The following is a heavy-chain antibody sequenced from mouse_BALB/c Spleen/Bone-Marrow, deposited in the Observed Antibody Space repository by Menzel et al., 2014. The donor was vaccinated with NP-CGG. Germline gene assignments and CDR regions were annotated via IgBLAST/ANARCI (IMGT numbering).Heavy chain of an antibody. CDR2: IYPGDGDT. Sequence: QVQLKESGAELVRPGSSVKISCKASGYAFSSYWMNWVKQRPGQGLEWIGQIYPGDGDTNYNGKFKGKATLTADKSSSTAYVQLSSLTSEDSAVYFCARFITTVVADYWGQGTTLTVSS. D-gene: IGHD1-1*01. V-gene: IGHV1-80*01. CDR1: GYAFSSYW. CDR3: ARFITTVVADY. J-gene: IGHJ2*01.